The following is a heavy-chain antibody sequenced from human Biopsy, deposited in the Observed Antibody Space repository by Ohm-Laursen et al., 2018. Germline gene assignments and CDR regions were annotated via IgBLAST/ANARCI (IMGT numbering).Heavy chain of an antibody. Sequence: SETLSLTCTVSGDSINSSYWSWIRQPPGKGLEWIGYFRFEDRTSYNSSLKSRVTISADTSKNQFSLRLSSVTAADTAVYYCALGGGSYVNFDYWGQGTLVTVSS. V-gene: IGHV4-59*01. CDR2: FRFEDRT. CDR1: GDSINSSY. J-gene: IGHJ4*02. CDR3: ALGGGSYVNFDY. D-gene: IGHD1-26*01.